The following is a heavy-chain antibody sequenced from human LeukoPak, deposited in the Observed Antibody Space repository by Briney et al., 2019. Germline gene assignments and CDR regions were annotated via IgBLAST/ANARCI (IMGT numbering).Heavy chain of an antibody. CDR2: ISSSGISI. CDR3: ARDSHKFDSSGYYPDAFDI. Sequence: GGSLRLSCAASGLTFSSYEMNWVRQAPGKGLEWVSYISSSGISIYYADSVKGRFTISRDNAKKSLYLQMHSLRAEDTAVYYCARDSHKFDSSGYYPDAFDIWGQGTMVTVSS. J-gene: IGHJ3*02. V-gene: IGHV3-48*03. CDR1: GLTFSSYE. D-gene: IGHD3-22*01.